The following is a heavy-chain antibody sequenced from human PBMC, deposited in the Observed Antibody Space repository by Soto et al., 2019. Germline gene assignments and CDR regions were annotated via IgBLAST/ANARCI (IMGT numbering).Heavy chain of an antibody. CDR3: ARGRVRYYDSSGYPFDY. V-gene: IGHV4-34*01. CDR2: INHSGST. CDR1: GGSFSGYY. D-gene: IGHD3-22*01. J-gene: IGHJ4*02. Sequence: SETLSLTTAVYGGSFSGYYWSWIRQPPGKELEWIGEINHSGSTNYNPSLKSRVTISVDTSKNQFSLKLSSVTAADTAVYYCARGRVRYYDSSGYPFDYWGQGTLVTVSS.